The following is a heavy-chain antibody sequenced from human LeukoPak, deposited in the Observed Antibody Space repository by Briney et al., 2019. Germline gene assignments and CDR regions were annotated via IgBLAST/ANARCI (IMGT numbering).Heavy chain of an antibody. CDR3: ARRRVVAGPYFDY. CDR2: IYHSGST. D-gene: IGHD6-19*01. J-gene: IGHJ4*02. V-gene: IGHV4-4*02. CDR1: GGSISSSNW. Sequence: SETLSLTCAVSGGSISSSNWWSWVRQPPGKGLEWIGEIYHSGSTNYNPSLKSRVTISVDKSKNQFSLKLSSVTAADTAVYYCARRRVVAGPYFDYWGQGTLVTVSS.